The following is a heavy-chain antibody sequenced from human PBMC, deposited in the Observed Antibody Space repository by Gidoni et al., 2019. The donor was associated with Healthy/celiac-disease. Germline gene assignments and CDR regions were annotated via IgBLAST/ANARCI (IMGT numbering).Heavy chain of an antibody. D-gene: IGHD3-22*01. V-gene: IGHV1-18*01. CDR1: GYTFTSYG. J-gene: IGHJ3*02. Sequence: QVQLVQSGAEVKKPGASVKVSCKASGYTFTSYGISWVRQAPGQGLEWMGWISAYNGNTNYAQKLQGRVTMTTDTSTSTAYMELRSLRSDDTAVYYCARAPKYYYDSSGSAAFDIWGQGTMVTVSS. CDR3: ARAPKYYYDSSGSAAFDI. CDR2: ISAYNGNT.